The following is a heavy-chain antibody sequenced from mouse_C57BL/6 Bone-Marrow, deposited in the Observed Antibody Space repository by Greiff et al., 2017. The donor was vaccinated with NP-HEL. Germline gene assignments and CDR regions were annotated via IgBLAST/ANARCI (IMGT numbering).Heavy chain of an antibody. CDR3: ASYTTVVETWYFDV. CDR2: IHPNSGST. CDR1: GYTFTSYW. V-gene: IGHV1-64*01. Sequence: VQLQQPGAELVKPGASVKLSCKASGYTFTSYWMHWVKQRPGQGLEWIGMIHPNSGSTNYNEKFKSKATLTVDKSSSTAYMQLSSLTSEDSAVYYCASYTTVVETWYFDVWGTGTTVTVSS. J-gene: IGHJ1*03. D-gene: IGHD1-1*01.